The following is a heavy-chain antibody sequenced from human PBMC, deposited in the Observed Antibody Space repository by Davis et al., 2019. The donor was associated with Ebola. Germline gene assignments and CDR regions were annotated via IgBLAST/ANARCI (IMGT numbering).Heavy chain of an antibody. Sequence: GESLKISCAASGFTFSSYAMSWVRQAPGKGLEWVSAISGSGGSTYYADSVKGRFTISRDNSKNTLYLQMNSLRAEDTAVYYCAKPSSRLDMDVWGQGTTVTVSS. CDR1: GFTFSSYA. J-gene: IGHJ6*02. V-gene: IGHV3-23*01. D-gene: IGHD2-2*01. CDR2: ISGSGGST. CDR3: AKPSSRLDMDV.